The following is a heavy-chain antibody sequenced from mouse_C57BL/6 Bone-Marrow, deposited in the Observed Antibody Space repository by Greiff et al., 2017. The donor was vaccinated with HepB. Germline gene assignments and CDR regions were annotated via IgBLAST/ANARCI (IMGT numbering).Heavy chain of an antibody. Sequence: EVKVEESGEGLVKPGGSLKLSCAASGFTFSSYAMSWVRQTPEKRLEWVAYISSGGDYIYYADTVKGRFTISRDNARNTLYLQMSSLKSEDTAMYYCTRENYGSSYVADYAMDYWGQGTSVTVSS. CDR2: ISSGGDYI. CDR3: TRENYGSSYVADYAMDY. J-gene: IGHJ4*01. V-gene: IGHV5-9-1*02. CDR1: GFTFSSYA. D-gene: IGHD1-1*01.